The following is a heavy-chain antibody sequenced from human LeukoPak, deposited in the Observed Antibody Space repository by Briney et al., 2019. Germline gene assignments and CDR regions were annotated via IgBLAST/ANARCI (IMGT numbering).Heavy chain of an antibody. D-gene: IGHD2-2*01. CDR2: FDPEDGET. CDR3: ATLGYCSSTSCYGGYNWFDP. Sequence: GASVKVSCKVSGYTLTELSMHWVRQAPGNGLEWMGGFDPEDGETIYAQKFQGRVTMTEDTSTDTAYMELSSLRSEDTAVYYCATLGYCSSTSCYGGYNWFDPWGQGTLVTVSS. J-gene: IGHJ5*02. CDR1: GYTLTELS. V-gene: IGHV1-24*01.